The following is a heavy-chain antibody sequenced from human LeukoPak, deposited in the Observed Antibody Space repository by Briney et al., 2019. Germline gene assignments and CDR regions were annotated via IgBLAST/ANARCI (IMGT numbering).Heavy chain of an antibody. CDR3: ASGHGLSDYYGSPPYFDY. D-gene: IGHD3-10*01. J-gene: IGHJ4*02. Sequence: VASVKVSCKASGYTFTGYYMHWVRQAPGQGLEWMGWINPNSGGTNYAQKFQGRVTMTRDTSISTAYMELSRLRSDDTAVYYCASGHGLSDYYGSPPYFDYWGQGTLVTVSS. V-gene: IGHV1-2*02. CDR2: INPNSGGT. CDR1: GYTFTGYY.